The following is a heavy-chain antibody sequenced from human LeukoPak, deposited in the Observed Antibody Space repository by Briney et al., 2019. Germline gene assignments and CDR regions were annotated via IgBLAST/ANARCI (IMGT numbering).Heavy chain of an antibody. V-gene: IGHV3-9*01. CDR1: GFTFDDYA. D-gene: IGHD6-13*01. Sequence: GGSLRLSCAASGFTFDDYAMHWVRQAPGKGLEWVSGISWNSGSIGYADSVKGRFTISRDNAKNSLYLQMNSLRAEDTAVYYCASGTTIAVDYWGQGTLVTVSS. CDR3: ASGTTIAVDY. J-gene: IGHJ4*02. CDR2: ISWNSGSI.